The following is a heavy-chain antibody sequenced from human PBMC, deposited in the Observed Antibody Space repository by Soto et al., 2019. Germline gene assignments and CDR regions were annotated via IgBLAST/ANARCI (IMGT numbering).Heavy chain of an antibody. D-gene: IGHD3-10*01. CDR1: GFTFSSYW. CDR2: IKQDGSEK. Sequence: GGSLRLSCAASGFTFSSYWMSWVRQAPGKGLEWVANIKQDGSEKYYVDSVKGRFTISRDNAKNSLYLQMNSLRAEDTAVYYCAKGRYGESRYRPDAFDIWGQGTLVTVSS. J-gene: IGHJ3*02. CDR3: AKGRYGESRYRPDAFDI. V-gene: IGHV3-7*03.